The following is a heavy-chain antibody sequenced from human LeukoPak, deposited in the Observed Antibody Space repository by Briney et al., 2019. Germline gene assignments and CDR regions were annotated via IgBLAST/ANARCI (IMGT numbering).Heavy chain of an antibody. CDR2: ISTSTSTI. CDR1: GFTFSYYD. Sequence: PGGSLRLSCAAAGFTFSYYDMNWVRRAPGKGLEWVSYISTSTSTIYYADSVKGRFTISRDNARNSLYLQMNSLRAEDTAVYFCARGVGMRSTFDYWGQGTLVTVSS. V-gene: IGHV3-48*01. J-gene: IGHJ4*02. CDR3: ARGVGMRSTFDY. D-gene: IGHD1-26*01.